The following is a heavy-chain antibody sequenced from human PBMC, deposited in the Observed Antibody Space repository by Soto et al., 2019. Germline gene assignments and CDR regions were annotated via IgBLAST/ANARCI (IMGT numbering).Heavy chain of an antibody. CDR1: GFTFSNYA. V-gene: IGHV3-30-3*01. J-gene: IGHJ4*02. CDR3: ARDPQGSYCYIVY. CDR2: ISKDGNSK. D-gene: IGHD3-22*01. Sequence: QVQLVESGGGVVQPGRSLRLSCAASGFTFSNYAIHWVRQAPGKGLEWVTIISKDGNSKHYADSVKDRFTITRDNSKNTRFLQMKSLRDEDTAVYCCARDPQGSYCYIVYWGQGTPVTVSS.